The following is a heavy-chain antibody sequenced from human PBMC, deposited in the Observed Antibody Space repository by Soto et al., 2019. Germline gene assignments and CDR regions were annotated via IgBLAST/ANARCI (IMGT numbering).Heavy chain of an antibody. Sequence: PSETLSLTCTVSGGSISSSSYYWGCIRQPGGKGLEWIGSIYYSGSTYYNPSLKSRVTISVDTSKNQFSLKLSSVTAADTAVYYCARLWVITFGGADYGLDVWGQGTTVTVSS. D-gene: IGHD3-16*01. J-gene: IGHJ6*02. CDR2: IYYSGST. CDR3: ARLWVITFGGADYGLDV. CDR1: GGSISSSSYY. V-gene: IGHV4-39*01.